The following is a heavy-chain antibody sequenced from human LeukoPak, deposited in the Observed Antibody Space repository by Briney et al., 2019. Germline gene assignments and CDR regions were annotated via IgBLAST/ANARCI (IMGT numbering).Heavy chain of an antibody. CDR3: ARDYGFYSGLYFFDY. V-gene: IGHV1-2*02. CDR1: GFTFTGHY. D-gene: IGHD1-26*01. J-gene: IGHJ4*02. CDR2: INPNSGGT. Sequence: ASVKLSCKASGFTFTGHYINWGRQAPGQGLEWISWINPNSGGTKYAQKFQGRVTMTRDTSISTAYMELSKLRSDDTAVYSCARDYGFYSGLYFFDYWGQGTLVTVSS.